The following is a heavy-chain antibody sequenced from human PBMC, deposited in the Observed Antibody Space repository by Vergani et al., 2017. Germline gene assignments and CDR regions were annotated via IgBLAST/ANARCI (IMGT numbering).Heavy chain of an antibody. V-gene: IGHV4-61*02. CDR3: AREMATIFSYFDL. D-gene: IGHD5-24*01. Sequence: QVQLQESGPGLVKPSQTLSLTCTVSGGSFSSGTNYWTWIRQPAGKGLEWIGRIYASGSTNYNPSFGSRVTMSVDTSKNQFSLKLRSVTAADTAVYYCAREMATIFSYFDLWGQGTLVTVSS. J-gene: IGHJ4*02. CDR2: IYASGST. CDR1: GGSFSSGTNY.